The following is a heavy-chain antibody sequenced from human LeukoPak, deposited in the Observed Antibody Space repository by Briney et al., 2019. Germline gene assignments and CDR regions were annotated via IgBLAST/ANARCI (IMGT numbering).Heavy chain of an antibody. CDR2: INPNSGGT. V-gene: IGHV1-2*02. J-gene: IGHJ5*02. Sequence: SVKVSCKACGYTFTGYYMHWVRQAPGQGLEWMGWINPNSGGTNYAQKFQGRVTMTRDTSISTAYMELSRLRSDDTAVYYCARDYRFMRLEGANNWFFPWGQGTLVTVSS. CDR1: GYTFTGYY. CDR3: ARDYRFMRLEGANNWFFP. D-gene: IGHD1-26*01.